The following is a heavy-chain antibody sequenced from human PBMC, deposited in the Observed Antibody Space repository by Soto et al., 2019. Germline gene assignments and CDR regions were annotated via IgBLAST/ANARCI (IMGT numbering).Heavy chain of an antibody. CDR2: ILCLNDRK. V-gene: IGHV1-3*01. CDR3: ARGRRTCTEKTCYTDFDF. D-gene: IGHD2-2*02. Sequence: QVHLVQSGAEVKTPGASVTISCKASGYTFSDYGIHWIRQAPGQRPEWLGWILCLNDRKEYSQKFQGRISLTRDTSASTAYMRLSRLRSEDTAVYYCARGRRTCTEKTCYTDFDFLGQGSLVSVSS. CDR1: GYTFSDYG. J-gene: IGHJ4*02.